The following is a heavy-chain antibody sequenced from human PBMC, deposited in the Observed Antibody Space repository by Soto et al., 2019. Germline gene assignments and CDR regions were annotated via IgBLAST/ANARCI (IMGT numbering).Heavy chain of an antibody. CDR3: ARAMVVTQNWFDP. CDR1: GGSISSGDYY. D-gene: IGHD2-21*02. Sequence: SETLSLTCTVSGGSISSGDYYWSWIRQPSGKGLEWIGYIYYSGSTYYNPSLKSRVTISVDTSKNQFSLKLSSVTAADTAVYYCARAMVVTQNWFDPWGQGTLVTVSS. J-gene: IGHJ5*02. V-gene: IGHV4-30-4*01. CDR2: IYYSGST.